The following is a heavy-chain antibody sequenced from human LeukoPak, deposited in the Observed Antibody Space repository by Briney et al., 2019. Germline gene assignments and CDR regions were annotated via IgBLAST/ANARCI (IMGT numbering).Heavy chain of an antibody. CDR1: GFSVSSNY. V-gene: IGHV3-53*01. CDR2: IYSGGST. J-gene: IGHJ2*01. Sequence: GGSLRLSCAASGFSVSSNYMSWVRQAPGKGPEWVSVIYSGGSTYYADSVKGRFTISRDNSKNTLYLQMNSLRAEDTAVYYCARGSNPYWYFDLWGRGTLVTVSS. CDR3: ARGSNPYWYFDL. D-gene: IGHD1-14*01.